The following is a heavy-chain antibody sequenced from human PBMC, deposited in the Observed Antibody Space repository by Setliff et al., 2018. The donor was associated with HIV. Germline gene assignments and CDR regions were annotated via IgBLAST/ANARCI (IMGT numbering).Heavy chain of an antibody. J-gene: IGHJ4*02. Sequence: GGSLRLSCIASGFIFTNYEMNWVRQAPGKGLEWIAYIRSSGSITYYAESVRGRFTISRDNAKNSLFLQMNSLRAEDTAVYYCARDDKFAFDYWGLGTLVTVSS. CDR3: ARDDKFAFDY. V-gene: IGHV3-48*03. CDR2: IRSSGSIT. D-gene: IGHD3-10*01. CDR1: GFIFTNYE.